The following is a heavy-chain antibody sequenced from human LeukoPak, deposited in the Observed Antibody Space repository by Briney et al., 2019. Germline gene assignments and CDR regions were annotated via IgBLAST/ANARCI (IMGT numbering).Heavy chain of an antibody. V-gene: IGHV3-7*01. CDR3: ARLLGSGTTYDY. D-gene: IGHD1-7*01. CDR2: LWPDGGTV. CDR1: VFILSDSL. J-gene: IGHJ4*02. Sequence: GGSLRLSRAPSVFILSDSLMSWVGQAPGKGREWVASLWPDGGTVHYLDSVQGRFTISRDNAENSLYLQMNSLRVEDTAMYYCARLLGSGTTYDYWGQGSLVTVSP.